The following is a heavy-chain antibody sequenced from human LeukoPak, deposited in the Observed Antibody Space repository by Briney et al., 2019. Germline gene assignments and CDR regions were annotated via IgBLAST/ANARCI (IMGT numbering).Heavy chain of an antibody. CDR3: AKDWSPTTVGWFDP. CDR2: ISWNSGST. V-gene: IGHV3-9*01. J-gene: IGHJ5*02. D-gene: IGHD4-11*01. CDR1: GFTFDDYA. Sequence: GGSLRLSCAASGFTFDDYAMHWVRQAPGKGLEWVSGISWNSGSTGYADSVKGRFTISRDNAKNSLYLQMNSLRAEDTALYYCAKDWSPTTVGWFDPWGQGTLVTVSS.